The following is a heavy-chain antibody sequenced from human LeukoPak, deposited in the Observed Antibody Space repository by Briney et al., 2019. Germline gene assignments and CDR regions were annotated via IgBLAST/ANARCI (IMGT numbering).Heavy chain of an antibody. CDR1: GFTFSSYS. D-gene: IGHD6-19*01. CDR3: ARDWGIAVAGTFDY. CDR2: ISSSSSYI. V-gene: IGHV3-21*01. Sequence: GGSLRLSCAASGFTFSSYSMNWVRQAPGKGLEWVSSISSSSSYIYYADSVKGRFTISRDNAKNSLYLQMNSLRAEDTAVYYCARDWGIAVAGTFDYWGQGTLVTVSS. J-gene: IGHJ4*02.